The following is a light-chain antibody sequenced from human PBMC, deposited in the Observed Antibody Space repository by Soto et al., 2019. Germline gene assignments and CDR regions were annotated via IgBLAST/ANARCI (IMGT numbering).Light chain of an antibody. V-gene: IGLV4-69*01. J-gene: IGLJ3*02. CDR2: VNSDGTH. Sequence: QLVLTQSPSASASLGASVTLTCTLNSGHTAFAIAWHQQQPERRPRYLIKVNSDGTHSKGDGIPDRFSGSSSGAERYLTISSLQSEDEADYYCQTWGTGIRVFGGGTKLTVL. CDR1: SGHTAFA. CDR3: QTWGTGIRV.